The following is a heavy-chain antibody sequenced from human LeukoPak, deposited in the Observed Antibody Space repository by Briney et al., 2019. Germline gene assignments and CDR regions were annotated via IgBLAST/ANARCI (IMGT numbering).Heavy chain of an antibody. CDR2: IYYSGST. CDR1: GASISSYY. CDR3: GNFDI. J-gene: IGHJ3*02. Sequence: SETLSLTCTVSGASISSYYWGWIRQPPGKGLEWIGSIYYSGSTYYNPSLKSRVTMSVDTSKNQFSLKLSSVTAADTAVYYCGNFDIWGQGTMVTVSS. V-gene: IGHV4-39*01.